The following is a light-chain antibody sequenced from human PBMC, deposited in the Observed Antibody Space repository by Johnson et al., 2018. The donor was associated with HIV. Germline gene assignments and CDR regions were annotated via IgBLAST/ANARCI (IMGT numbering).Light chain of an antibody. J-gene: IGLJ1*01. CDR3: GTWDSSLSAGV. CDR1: SSNIGNNY. Sequence: QSVLTQPPSVSAAPGQKVTISCSGSSSNIGNNYVSWYQQLPGTAPKLLIYDNNKRPSGIPDRLSGSKSGTSATLGITGLQTGDEADYYFGTWDSSLSAGVFGTGTKVTVL. V-gene: IGLV1-51*01. CDR2: DNN.